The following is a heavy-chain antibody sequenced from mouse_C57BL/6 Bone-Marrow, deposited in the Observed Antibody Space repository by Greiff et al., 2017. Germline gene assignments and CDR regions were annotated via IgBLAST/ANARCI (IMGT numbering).Heavy chain of an antibody. CDR2: IHPNSGST. J-gene: IGHJ4*01. CDR1: GYTFTSYW. Sequence: QVQLQQPGAELVKPGASVKLSCKASGYTFTSYWMHWVKQRPGQGLEWIGMIHPNSGSTNYNEKFKSKATLTVDKSSSTAYMQLSSLTSEDSAVYYCACERADGYYDAMDYWGQGTSVTVSA. CDR3: ACERADGYYDAMDY. V-gene: IGHV1-64*01. D-gene: IGHD2-3*01.